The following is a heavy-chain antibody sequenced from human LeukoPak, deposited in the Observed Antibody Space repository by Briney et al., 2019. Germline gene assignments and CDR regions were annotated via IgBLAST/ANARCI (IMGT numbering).Heavy chain of an antibody. CDR1: GGSISSGSYY. J-gene: IGHJ4*02. CDR2: IYTSGST. D-gene: IGHD3-22*01. Sequence: KTSETLSLTCTVSGGSISSGSYYWSWIRQPAGKGLEWIGRIYTSGSTNYNPSLKSRATFSEDTSKNHFSLSLSAVTAADTAVYYCASPGPYYSETSGYLVFWGQGILVTVSS. V-gene: IGHV4-61*02. CDR3: ASPGPYYSETSGYLVF.